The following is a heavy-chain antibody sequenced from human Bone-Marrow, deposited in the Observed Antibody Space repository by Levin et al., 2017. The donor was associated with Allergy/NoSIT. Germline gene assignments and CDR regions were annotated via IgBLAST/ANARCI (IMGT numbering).Heavy chain of an antibody. CDR3: ARKMMSGSGWYPFDS. J-gene: IGHJ4*02. Sequence: AASVKVSCKASGYSFTSYDINWVRQATGQGLEWMGWMNPNSGNTGYAQKLQGRVTMTRNTSISTAYMELSTLRSEDTAVYYCARKMMSGSGWYPFDSWGQGTLVTVSS. D-gene: IGHD6-19*01. V-gene: IGHV1-8*01. CDR2: MNPNSGNT. CDR1: GYSFTSYD.